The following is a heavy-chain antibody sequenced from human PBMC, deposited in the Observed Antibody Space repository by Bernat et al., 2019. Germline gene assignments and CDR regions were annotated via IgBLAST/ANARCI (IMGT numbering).Heavy chain of an antibody. CDR2: IKQDGSEK. CDR3: ARSLLWFGELLGYYFDY. V-gene: IGHV3-7*03. CDR1: GFTFSSYW. J-gene: IGHJ4*02. D-gene: IGHD3-10*01. Sequence: EVQLVESGGGLVQPGGSLRLSCAASGFTFSSYWMSWVRQAPGKGLEWVANIKQDGSEKYYVDSVKGRFTIPRDNAKNSLYLQMNSLRAEDTAVYYCARSLLWFGELLGYYFDYWGQGTLVTVSS.